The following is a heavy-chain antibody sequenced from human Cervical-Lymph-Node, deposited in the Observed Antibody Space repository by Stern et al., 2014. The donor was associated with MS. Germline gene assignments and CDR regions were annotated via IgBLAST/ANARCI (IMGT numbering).Heavy chain of an antibody. CDR1: GGTFSSYA. D-gene: IGHD6-13*01. V-gene: IGHV1-69*01. J-gene: IGHJ3*02. Sequence: QLVQSGAEVKKPGASVKVSCEASGGTFSSYAISWVRQAPGKGLEWMGGISPIFGTANYAQKFQGRVTITADESTSTAYMELSSLRSEDTAVYYCARDPSSWQRTHDAFDIWGQGTMVTVSS. CDR3: ARDPSSWQRTHDAFDI. CDR2: ISPIFGTA.